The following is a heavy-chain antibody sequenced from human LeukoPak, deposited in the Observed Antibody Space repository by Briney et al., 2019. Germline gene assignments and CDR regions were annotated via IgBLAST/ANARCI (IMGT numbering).Heavy chain of an antibody. Sequence: GGSLRLSCAASGFTFSSYGMSWVRQAPGKGLERVSAISGSGGSTYYADPVKGRFTISRDNSKNTLYLQMNSLRAEDTAVYYCAKLVGVVVVAAEVDYWGQGTLVTVSS. D-gene: IGHD2-15*01. CDR3: AKLVGVVVVAAEVDY. CDR2: ISGSGGST. CDR1: GFTFSSYG. V-gene: IGHV3-23*01. J-gene: IGHJ4*02.